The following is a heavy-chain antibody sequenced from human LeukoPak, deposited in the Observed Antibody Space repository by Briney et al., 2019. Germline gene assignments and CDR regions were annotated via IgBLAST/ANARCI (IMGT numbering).Heavy chain of an antibody. V-gene: IGHV4-59*12. J-gene: IGHJ4*02. Sequence: SETLSLTCTVSGGSISSYYWSWLRQPPGKGLEWLGYIYYSGGTNYNPSLKSRVSISLDTSKNQFSLNLRSVTAADTAVYYCARDGVVTMELDYWGQGTLVTVSS. CDR1: GGSISSYY. CDR2: IYYSGGT. CDR3: ARDGVVTMELDY. D-gene: IGHD3-3*01.